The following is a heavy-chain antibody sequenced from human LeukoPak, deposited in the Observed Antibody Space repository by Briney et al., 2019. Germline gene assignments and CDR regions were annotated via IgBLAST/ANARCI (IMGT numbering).Heavy chain of an antibody. V-gene: IGHV3-64*01. J-gene: IGHJ4*02. D-gene: IGHD4-23*01. CDR1: GFTFSSYA. Sequence: PGGSLRLSCAASGFTFSSYAMHWVRQAPGKGLEYVSAISSNGGSTYYANSVKGRFTISRDNSKNTLYLQMGSLRAEDMAVYYCARVDYGGKESLDHWGQGTLVTVSS. CDR2: ISSNGGST. CDR3: ARVDYGGKESLDH.